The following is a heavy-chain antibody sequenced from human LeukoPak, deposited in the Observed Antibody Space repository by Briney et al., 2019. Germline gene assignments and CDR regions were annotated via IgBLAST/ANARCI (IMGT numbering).Heavy chain of an antibody. J-gene: IGHJ4*02. CDR2: ILRDGSNQ. CDR3: AKDPRYCSSTSCYVGVRYFDY. Sequence: PGRSLRLSCAASGFTFSGHAMHWVRQAPGKGLEWVAVILRDGSNQYYADSVKGRFTISRDNSKNTLFLQMNSLRAEDTAVYYCAKDPRYCSSTSCYVGVRYFDYWGQGTLVTVSS. CDR1: GFTFSGHA. D-gene: IGHD2-2*01. V-gene: IGHV3-30*18.